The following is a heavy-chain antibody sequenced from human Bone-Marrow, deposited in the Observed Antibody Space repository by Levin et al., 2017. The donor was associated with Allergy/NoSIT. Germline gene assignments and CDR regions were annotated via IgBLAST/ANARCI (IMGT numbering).Heavy chain of an antibody. CDR2: ISYNGRNT. D-gene: IGHD2-2*01. CDR1: GLTFSANA. V-gene: IGHV3-30*04. Sequence: SGGSLRLSCVASGLTFSANAIHWVRQAPGKGLEWVAVISYNGRNTYYADSLKGRFTISRDNSKNTVYLQMNSLRAEDTALYYCASTYCGTITCYGDDYWGQGTLVTVSS. CDR3: ASTYCGTITCYGDDY. J-gene: IGHJ4*02.